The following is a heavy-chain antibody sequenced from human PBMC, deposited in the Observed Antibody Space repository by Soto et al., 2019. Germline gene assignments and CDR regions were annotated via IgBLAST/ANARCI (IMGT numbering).Heavy chain of an antibody. J-gene: IGHJ6*02. CDR3: ARDRGYNWSHYGMDV. CDR2: INPNSGGT. V-gene: IGHV1-2*04. Sequence: ASVKVSCKASGYTFTGYYMHWVRQAPGQGLEWMGWINPNSGGTNYARKFQGWVTMTRDTSISTAYMELSRLRSDDTAVYYCARDRGYNWSHYGMDVWGQGTTVTVSS. D-gene: IGHD1-20*01. CDR1: GYTFTGYY.